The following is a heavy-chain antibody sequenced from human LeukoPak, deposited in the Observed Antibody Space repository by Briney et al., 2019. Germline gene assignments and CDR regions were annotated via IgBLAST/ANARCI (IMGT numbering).Heavy chain of an antibody. Sequence: VGSLRLSCAASGFTFSSDGMSWVGQAPGEGLEWVANIKQDGIEKYYVDSVKGRFTISREKPKSSVCLQMNSLSAEDTAVYFCATRARHSSSSGYYYSYYMDVWGKGTTVTVSS. D-gene: IGHD6-6*01. J-gene: IGHJ6*03. V-gene: IGHV3-7*01. CDR1: GFTFSSDG. CDR2: IKQDGIEK. CDR3: ATRARHSSSSGYYYSYYMDV.